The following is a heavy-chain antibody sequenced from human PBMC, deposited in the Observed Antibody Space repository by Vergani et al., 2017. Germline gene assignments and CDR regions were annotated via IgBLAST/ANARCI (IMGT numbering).Heavy chain of an antibody. V-gene: IGHV3-15*07. CDR1: GFTFSNAW. CDR3: TTEEEGGDPPYYYYMDV. D-gene: IGHD2-21*01. J-gene: IGHJ6*03. Sequence: EVQLVESGGGLVKPGGSLRLSCAASGFTFSNAWMNWVRKAPGKGLEWVGRIKSKTDGGTTDYAAPVKGRFTISRDESKNTLYLQMNSLKTEDTAVYYXTTEEEGGDPPYYYYMDVWGKGTTVTVSS. CDR2: IKSKTDGGTT.